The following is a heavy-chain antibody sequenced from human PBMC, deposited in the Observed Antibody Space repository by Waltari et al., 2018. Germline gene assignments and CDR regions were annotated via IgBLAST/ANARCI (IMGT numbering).Heavy chain of an antibody. V-gene: IGHV4-38-2*01. CDR3: AAVTRYCSGGSCYDAFDI. CDR1: GYSISSGYY. D-gene: IGHD2-15*01. Sequence: QVQLQESGPGLVKPSETLSLTCAVSGYSISSGYYWGWIRQPPGKGLVWIGSIYHSGSTYYNPSLKSRVTISVDTSKNQFSLKLSSVTAADTAVYYCAAVTRYCSGGSCYDAFDIWGQGTMVTVSS. CDR2: IYHSGST. J-gene: IGHJ3*02.